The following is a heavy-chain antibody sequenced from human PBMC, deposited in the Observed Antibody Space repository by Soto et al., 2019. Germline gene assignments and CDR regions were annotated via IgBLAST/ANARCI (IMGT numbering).Heavy chain of an antibody. D-gene: IGHD1-26*01. J-gene: IGHJ4*02. CDR3: ARVAGSPDY. CDR2: LTPKSGMT. CDR1: GYTFSTYD. V-gene: IGHV1-8*01. Sequence: QVQLVQSGPEVKKPGASVKVSCKASGYTFSTYDFNWVRQAPGQGLEWMGWLTPKSGMTGSAQKFQGRVTMTRDSTISTVYMELSSLRSEDTAVYYCARVAGSPDYWGQGTLVTVSS.